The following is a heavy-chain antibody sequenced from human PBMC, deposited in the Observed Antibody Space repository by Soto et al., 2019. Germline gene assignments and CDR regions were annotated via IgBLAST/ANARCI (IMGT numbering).Heavy chain of an antibody. Sequence: SETLSLTCAVYGGSFSGYYWSWIRQPPGKGLEWIGEINHSGSTNYNPSLKSRVTISVDTSKNQFSLKLSSVTAADTAVYYCVRARRGNWVAFDIWGQGTMVTVSS. CDR1: GGSFSGYY. D-gene: IGHD7-27*01. J-gene: IGHJ3*02. CDR3: VRARRGNWVAFDI. V-gene: IGHV4-34*01. CDR2: INHSGST.